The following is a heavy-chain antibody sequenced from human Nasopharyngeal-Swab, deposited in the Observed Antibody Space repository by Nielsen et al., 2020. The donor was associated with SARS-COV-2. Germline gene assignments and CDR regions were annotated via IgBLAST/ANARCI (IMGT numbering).Heavy chain of an antibody. Sequence: GACLNISWASSGFTLSSYGMHWVRQAPGKGLEWVAAICYDGSNKYYADSVKGRFTISRDNSKNRLYLQMNSLRAEDTAVYYCARMGTYYYDLLYGMDVWGQGTTVTVSS. J-gene: IGHJ6*02. V-gene: IGHV3-33*01. CDR2: ICYDGSNK. CDR3: ARMGTYYYDLLYGMDV. CDR1: GFTLSSYG. D-gene: IGHD3-22*01.